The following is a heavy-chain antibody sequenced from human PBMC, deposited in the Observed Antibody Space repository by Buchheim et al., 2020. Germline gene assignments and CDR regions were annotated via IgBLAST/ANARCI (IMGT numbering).Heavy chain of an antibody. CDR2: IYYSGST. J-gene: IGHJ4*02. Sequence: QVQLQESGPRLVKPSETLSLSCTVSGGSISSSYWSWIRQPPGEGLEWIGYIYYSGSTNYNPSLKSRVLISVDTSKKQFSLRRSSVTAADTAGYYCAGGGDGVYCSGGSCYNNWDQGTL. CDR3: AGGGDGVYCSGGSCYNN. D-gene: IGHD2-15*01. V-gene: IGHV4-59*01. CDR1: GGSISSSY.